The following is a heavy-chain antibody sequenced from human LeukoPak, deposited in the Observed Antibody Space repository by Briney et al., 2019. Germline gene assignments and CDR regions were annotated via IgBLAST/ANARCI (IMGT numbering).Heavy chain of an antibody. CDR2: ISGSGGST. CDR3: ARDAWTGYCSGGSCYSARIYYYYYGMDV. J-gene: IGHJ6*02. CDR1: GFTFSSYA. Sequence: PGGSLRLSCAASGFTFSSYAMSWVRQAPGKGLEWVSAISGSGGSTYYADSVKGRFTISRDNSKNTLYLQMNSLRAEDTAVYYCARDAWTGYCSGGSCYSARIYYYYYGMDVWGQGTTVTVSS. V-gene: IGHV3-23*01. D-gene: IGHD2-15*01.